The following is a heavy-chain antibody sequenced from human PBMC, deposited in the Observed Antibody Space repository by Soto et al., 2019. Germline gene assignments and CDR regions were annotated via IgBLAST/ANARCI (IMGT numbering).Heavy chain of an antibody. Sequence: WTWLRQHPGKGLEWIGYINYRGTTYYNPSLRSRVTISVATSENQFSLKLNSVTAADTAVYYCARVSGNAFDFWGLGKMVTVSS. CDR3: ARVSGNAFDF. J-gene: IGHJ3*01. V-gene: IGHV4-31*02. CDR2: INYRGTT.